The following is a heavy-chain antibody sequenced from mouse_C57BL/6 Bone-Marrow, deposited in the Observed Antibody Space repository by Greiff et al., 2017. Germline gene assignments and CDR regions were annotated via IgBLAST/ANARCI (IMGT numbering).Heavy chain of an antibody. CDR2: IDPSDSET. D-gene: IGHD2-3*01. CDR3: ASHDVFYDWYFDV. J-gene: IGHJ1*03. CDR1: GFTFTSYW. V-gene: IGHV1-52*01. Sequence: QVQLQQPGAELVRPGSSVKLSCTASGFTFTSYWMHWVKQRPKQGLEWIGNIDPSDSETNYNQKFQDKATLTVDKSSSTAYMQLSSLTSEDSAVYYCASHDVFYDWYFDVWGTGTTVTVSS.